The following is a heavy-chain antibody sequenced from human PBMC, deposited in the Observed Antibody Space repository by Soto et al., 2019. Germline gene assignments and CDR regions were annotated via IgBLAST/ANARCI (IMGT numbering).Heavy chain of an antibody. CDR2: ISAYNGNT. D-gene: IGHD3-3*01. J-gene: IGHJ5*02. V-gene: IGHV1-18*04. CDR1: GYTFTSYY. Sequence: ASVKVSCKASGYTFTSYYMHWVRQAPGQGLEWMGWISAYNGNTNYAQKLQGRVTMTTDTSTSTAYMELRSLRSDDTAVYYCARDFWSGLNRLDPWGQGNMVTVS. CDR3: ARDFWSGLNRLDP.